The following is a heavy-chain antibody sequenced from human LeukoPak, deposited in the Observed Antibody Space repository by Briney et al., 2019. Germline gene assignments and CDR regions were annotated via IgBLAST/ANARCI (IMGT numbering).Heavy chain of an antibody. D-gene: IGHD3-10*01. CDR3: AKEYYTSGTYDRYWHFDL. CDR1: GFTFSSYA. V-gene: IGHV3-23*01. J-gene: IGHJ2*01. Sequence: GGSLRLSCAASGFTFSSYAMNWVRQAPGKGPEWVSVISASGGTTHYADSVKGRFTISRDNSKNTLSLQMNSLRAEDTALYYCAKEYYTSGTYDRYWHFDLWGHGTLVTVSS. CDR2: ISASGGTT.